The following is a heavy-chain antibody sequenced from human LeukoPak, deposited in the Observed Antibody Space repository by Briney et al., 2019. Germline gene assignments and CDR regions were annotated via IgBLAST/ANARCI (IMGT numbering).Heavy chain of an antibody. CDR3: ARDLETTVGGYYYYYMDV. CDR1: GYTFTYYY. CDR2: INPNNGGT. J-gene: IGHJ6*03. Sequence: ASVKVSCTASGYTFTYYYMHLVRQAPGQGLEWMGRINPNNGGTNYAQGFQGRVAITRDTSIRTATMELHRLSSDDTAVSYCARDLETTVGGYYYYYMDVWGKGTTVTVSS. D-gene: IGHD4-23*01. V-gene: IGHV1-2*06.